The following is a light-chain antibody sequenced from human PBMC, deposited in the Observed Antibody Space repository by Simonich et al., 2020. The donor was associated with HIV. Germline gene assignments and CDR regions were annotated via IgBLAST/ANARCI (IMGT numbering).Light chain of an antibody. CDR1: RSVLYSSINKKY. CDR3: QQYYSTPPT. Sequence: DIVMTQSPDSLAVSLGERATINFKSSRSVLYSSINKKYLAWYQQKPVQPPKRLIYWASTRETGVPDRFSASGSGTEFTLTISSLQAEDVAVYYCQQYYSTPPTFGQGTKVEIK. V-gene: IGKV4-1*01. J-gene: IGKJ1*01. CDR2: WAS.